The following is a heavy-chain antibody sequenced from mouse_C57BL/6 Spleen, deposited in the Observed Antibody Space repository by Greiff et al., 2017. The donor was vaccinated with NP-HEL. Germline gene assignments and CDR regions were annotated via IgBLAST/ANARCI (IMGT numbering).Heavy chain of an antibody. CDR2: INYDGSST. CDR3: ARDRGYYGSSPYAMDY. CDR1: GFTFSDYY. Sequence: EVKLMESEGGLVQPGSSMKLSCTASGFTFSDYYMAWVRQVPEKGLEWVANINYDGSSTYYLDSLKSRFIISRDNAKNILYLQMSSLKSEDTATYYCARDRGYYGSSPYAMDYWGQGTSVTVSS. V-gene: IGHV5-16*01. J-gene: IGHJ4*01. D-gene: IGHD1-1*01.